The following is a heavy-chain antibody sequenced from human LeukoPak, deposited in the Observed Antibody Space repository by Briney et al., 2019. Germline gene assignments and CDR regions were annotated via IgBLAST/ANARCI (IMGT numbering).Heavy chain of an antibody. D-gene: IGHD6-13*01. Sequence: SETPSLTCAVYGGSFSGYYWSWIRQPPGKGLEWIGEINHSGSTNYNPSLKSRVTISVDTSKNQFSLKLSSVAAADTAVYYCARNLIAAAGRVFDYWGQGTLVTVSS. CDR2: INHSGST. J-gene: IGHJ4*02. CDR1: GGSFSGYY. V-gene: IGHV4-34*01. CDR3: ARNLIAAAGRVFDY.